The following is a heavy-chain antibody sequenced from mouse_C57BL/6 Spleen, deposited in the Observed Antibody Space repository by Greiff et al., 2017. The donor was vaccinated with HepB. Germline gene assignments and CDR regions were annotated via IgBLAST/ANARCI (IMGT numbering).Heavy chain of an antibody. D-gene: IGHD1-1*02. J-gene: IGHJ4*01. CDR2: IRSKSNNYAT. Sequence: EVKLMESGGGLVQPKGSLKLSCAASGFSFNTYAMNWVRQAPGKGLEWVARIRSKSNNYATYYADSVKDRFTISRDDSESMLYLQMNNLKTEDTAMYYCVRLVPYAMDYWGQGTSVTVSS. CDR1: GFSFNTYA. CDR3: VRLVPYAMDY. V-gene: IGHV10-1*01.